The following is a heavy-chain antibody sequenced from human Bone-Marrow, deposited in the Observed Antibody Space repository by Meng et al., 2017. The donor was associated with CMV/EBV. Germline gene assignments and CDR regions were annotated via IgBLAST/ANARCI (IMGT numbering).Heavy chain of an antibody. Sequence: SQTLSLTCAISGDSVSSNSAAWNWIRQSPSRGLEWLGRTYYRSKWYNDYAVSVKSRITINPDTSKNQFSLQLNSVTPEDTAVYYCARIARHCSGGSCYSFANYWYFDLWGRGTLVTVSS. V-gene: IGHV6-1*01. D-gene: IGHD2-15*01. CDR3: ARIARHCSGGSCYSFANYWYFDL. CDR1: GDSVSSNSAA. J-gene: IGHJ2*01. CDR2: TYYRSKWYN.